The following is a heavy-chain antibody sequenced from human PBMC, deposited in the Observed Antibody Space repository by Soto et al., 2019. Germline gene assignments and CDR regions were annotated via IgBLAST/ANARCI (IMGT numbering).Heavy chain of an antibody. Sequence: SVKVSCKASGGTFSSYTISWVRQAPGQGLEWMGRIIPILGIANYAQKFQGRVTITADKSTSTAYMELSSLRSEDTAVYYCASLEYSSSTRFDYWGQGTLVTVSS. V-gene: IGHV1-69*02. J-gene: IGHJ4*02. CDR2: IIPILGIA. D-gene: IGHD6-6*01. CDR1: GGTFSSYT. CDR3: ASLEYSSSTRFDY.